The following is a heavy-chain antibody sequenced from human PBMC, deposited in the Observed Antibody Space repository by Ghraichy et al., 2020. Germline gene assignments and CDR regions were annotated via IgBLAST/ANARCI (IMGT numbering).Heavy chain of an antibody. CDR1: GFIFSSYA. V-gene: IGHV3-23*01. CDR2: ISGSGSSI. D-gene: IGHD2-2*01. Sequence: LSLTCAASGFIFSSYAMSWVRRAPGKGLEWVSGISGSGSSIYYADSVKGRFTISRDNSKNTLYLQMNSLRAEDTAVYYCAKVRRCSSATCRDDAFDIWGQGTMVTVSS. J-gene: IGHJ3*02. CDR3: AKVRRCSSATCRDDAFDI.